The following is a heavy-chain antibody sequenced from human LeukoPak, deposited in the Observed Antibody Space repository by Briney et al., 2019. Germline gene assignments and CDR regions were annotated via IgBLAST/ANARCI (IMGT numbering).Heavy chain of an antibody. CDR3: ASLDTAMIKGFDY. CDR2: IYYSGST. V-gene: IGHV4-59*08. Sequence: SETLSLTCTVSGGSISSYYWSWIRQPPGKGLEWIGYIYYSGSTNYNPSLESRVTISVDTSENQFSLKLSSVTAADTAVYYCASLDTAMIKGFDYWGQGTLVTVSS. D-gene: IGHD5-18*01. CDR1: GGSISSYY. J-gene: IGHJ4*02.